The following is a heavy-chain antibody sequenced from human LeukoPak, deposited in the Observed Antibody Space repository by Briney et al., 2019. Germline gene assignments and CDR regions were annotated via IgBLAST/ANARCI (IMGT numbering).Heavy chain of an antibody. Sequence: PGGSLRLSCAASGFRFGYNAMNWVRQAPGKGLEWVSGISGSGDNTYYSESVRGRFTISRDNSKNTLYLQMNSLRAEDTAVYYCARGTTVTTVLYYYYMDVWGKGTTVTVSS. V-gene: IGHV3-23*01. CDR2: ISGSGDNT. D-gene: IGHD4-17*01. J-gene: IGHJ6*03. CDR1: GFRFGYNA. CDR3: ARGTTVTTVLYYYYMDV.